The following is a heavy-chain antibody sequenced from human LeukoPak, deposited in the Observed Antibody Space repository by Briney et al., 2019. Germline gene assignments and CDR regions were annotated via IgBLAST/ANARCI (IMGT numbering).Heavy chain of an antibody. D-gene: IGHD1-26*01. V-gene: IGHV3-7*04. CDR1: GFTFSSYW. Sequence: GGSLRLSCAASGFTFSSYWMSWVRQAPGKGLEWVANIKQDGSEKYYVASVKGRFTISRDNAKNSLYLQMNSLRAEDTAVYYCARGPADKYDRGSRGDYWGQGTLVTVSS. J-gene: IGHJ4*02. CDR3: ARGPADKYDRGSRGDY. CDR2: IKQDGSEK.